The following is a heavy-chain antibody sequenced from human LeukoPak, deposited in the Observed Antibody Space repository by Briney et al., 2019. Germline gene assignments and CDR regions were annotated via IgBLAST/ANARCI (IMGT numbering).Heavy chain of an antibody. Sequence: GESLKISCKGSGYSFTSCWIGWVRQMPGKGLEWMGIIHPGDSDTRYSPSFQGQVTISVDKSISTAYLQWSSLKASDTAMYYCARVVVVTSIFWYFDLWGRGTLVTVAS. D-gene: IGHD2-21*02. CDR3: ARVVVVTSIFWYFDL. CDR2: IHPGDSDT. J-gene: IGHJ2*01. V-gene: IGHV5-51*01. CDR1: GYSFTSCW.